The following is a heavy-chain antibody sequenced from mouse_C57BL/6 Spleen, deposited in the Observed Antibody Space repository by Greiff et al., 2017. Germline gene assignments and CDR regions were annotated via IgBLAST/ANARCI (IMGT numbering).Heavy chain of an antibody. J-gene: IGHJ3*01. D-gene: IGHD1-1*01. CDR3: ARGGSSYPFAY. Sequence: QVQLQQPGAELVKPGASVKMSCKASGYTFTTYPIEWMKQNHGKSLEWIGNFHPYNDDTKYNDKFKGKATLTVEKSSSTAYVELSRLTSDDYAVYYCARGGSSYPFAYWGQGTLVTVSA. CDR2: FHPYNDDT. V-gene: IGHV1-47*01. CDR1: GYTFTTYP.